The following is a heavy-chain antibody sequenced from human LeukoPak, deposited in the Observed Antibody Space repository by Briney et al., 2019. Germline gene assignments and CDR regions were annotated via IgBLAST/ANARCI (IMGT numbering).Heavy chain of an antibody. CDR1: GRSFSGYY. CDR3: ARVSRPYYYGSGSFDY. CDR2: INHSGST. J-gene: IGHJ4*02. Sequence: SETLSPTCAVYGRSFSGYYWSWIRQPPGKGLEWIGEINHSGSTNYNPSLKSRVTISVDTSKNQFSLKLSSVTAADTAVYYCARVSRPYYYGSGSFDYWGQGTLVTVSS. D-gene: IGHD3-10*01. V-gene: IGHV4-34*01.